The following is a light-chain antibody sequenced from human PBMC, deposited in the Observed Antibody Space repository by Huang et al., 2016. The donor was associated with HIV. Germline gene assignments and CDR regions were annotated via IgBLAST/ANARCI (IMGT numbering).Light chain of an antibody. J-gene: IGKJ2*01. V-gene: IGKV3-20*01. Sequence: EIVLTQSPGTLSLSPGEGATLSCRASQSINNNYLAWFQQKPGQPPRLLIYVASSRAMGVPDRFTGSGSGTDFNLTISRLETEDFAMYFCQHYGTSPQTFGQGTKLEIK. CDR2: VAS. CDR1: QSINNNY. CDR3: QHYGTSPQT.